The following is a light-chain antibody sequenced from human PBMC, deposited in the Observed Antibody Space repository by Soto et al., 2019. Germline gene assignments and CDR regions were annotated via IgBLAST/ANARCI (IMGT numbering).Light chain of an antibody. V-gene: IGKV3-20*01. CDR3: QQYGSSPQT. J-gene: IGKJ1*01. CDR2: GAS. Sequence: EIVLTQSPGTLSLSPGERATLSCRASQSVSSSYLAWYQQKPGQAPRLLIYGASSRATGIPDRLSGSGSGTDFTLTTSRLEPEDFAVYYCQQYGSSPQTFGQGTKVDIX. CDR1: QSVSSSY.